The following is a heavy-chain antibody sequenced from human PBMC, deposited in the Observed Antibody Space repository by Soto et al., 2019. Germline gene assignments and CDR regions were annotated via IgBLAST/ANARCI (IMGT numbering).Heavy chain of an antibody. J-gene: IGHJ4*02. V-gene: IGHV3-74*01. CDR3: VRTSLVVAAATLEDY. Sequence: EVQLVESGGGLVQPGGSLRLSCAASGFAFSSYWMHWVRQAPGKGLVWVSRINSDGSSTSYADSVKGRFTISRDNAKNTLYLQMNSPRAEDTAVYYCVRTSLVVAAATLEDYWGQGTLVTVSS. CDR1: GFAFSSYW. CDR2: INSDGSST. D-gene: IGHD2-15*01.